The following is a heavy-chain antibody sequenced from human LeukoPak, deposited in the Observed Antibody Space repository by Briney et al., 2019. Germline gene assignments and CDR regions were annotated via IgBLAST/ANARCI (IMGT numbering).Heavy chain of an antibody. D-gene: IGHD4-17*01. Sequence: ASVKVSCKASGGTFSSYAISWVRQAPGQGLEWMGRIIPILGIANYAQKFQGRVTITADKSTSTAYMELSSLRSDDTAVYYCARARRGGDYDSYFDYWGQGTLVTVSS. V-gene: IGHV1-69*04. J-gene: IGHJ4*02. CDR2: IIPILGIA. CDR1: GGTFSSYA. CDR3: ARARRGGDYDSYFDY.